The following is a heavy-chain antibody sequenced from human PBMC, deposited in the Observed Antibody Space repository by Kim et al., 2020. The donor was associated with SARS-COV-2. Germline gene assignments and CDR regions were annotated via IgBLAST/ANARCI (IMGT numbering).Heavy chain of an antibody. D-gene: IGHD3-10*01. V-gene: IGHV3-30*04. J-gene: IGHJ4*02. CDR3: LAEIGSRSFDH. CDR1: GFTFSAHA. CDR2: IAYDGSHI. Sequence: GGSLRLSCAASGFTFSAHALHWVRQAPGKGLEWVAHIAYDGSHISYPDSVKGRFLISIDNTKSTLYLHINSLRPEDTAVYYCLAEIGSRSFDHWGQGTLV.